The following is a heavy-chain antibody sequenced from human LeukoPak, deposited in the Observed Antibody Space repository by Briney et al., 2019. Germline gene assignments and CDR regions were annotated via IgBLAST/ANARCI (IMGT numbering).Heavy chain of an antibody. V-gene: IGHV3-13*01. CDR1: GFTFSSYD. CDR2: IGTAGDT. D-gene: IGHD3-22*01. CDR3: AREHKSDDYYDSRGAFDI. Sequence: GGSLRLSCAASGFTFSSYDMHWVRQATGKGLEWVSAIGTAGDTYYPGSVKGRFTISRENAKNSLYLQMNSLKAGDTAVYYCAREHKSDDYYDSRGAFDIWGQGTMVTVSS. J-gene: IGHJ3*02.